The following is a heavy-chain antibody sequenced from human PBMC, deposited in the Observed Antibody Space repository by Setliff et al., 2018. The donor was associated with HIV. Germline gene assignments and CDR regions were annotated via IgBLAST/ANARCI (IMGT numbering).Heavy chain of an antibody. D-gene: IGHD2-21*02. J-gene: IGHJ4*01. CDR2: INTDGSSI. V-gene: IGHV3-74*01. CDR1: GFTFGSYT. Sequence: PGGSLRLSCAASGFTFGSYTMNWVRQAPGKGLVWVSRINTDGSSISHADSVKGRFTISRDNAKNTLFLQMNSLRAEDTAVYYCASSNVVVVTASVSDAFDIWGQGTLVTVSS. CDR3: ASSNVVVVTASVSDAFDI.